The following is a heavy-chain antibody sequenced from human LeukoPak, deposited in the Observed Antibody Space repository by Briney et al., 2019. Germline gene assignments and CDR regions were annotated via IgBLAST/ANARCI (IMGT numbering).Heavy chain of an antibody. CDR2: INPSGGST. D-gene: IGHD2-2*01. CDR1: GYTFTSYY. CDR3: ARGGIVVVPAAGDAFDI. Sequence: ASVKVSCKASGYTFTSYYMHWVRQAPGQGLERMGIINPSGGSTNYAQKFQGRVTMTRDTSISTAYMELSRLRSDDTAVYYCARGGIVVVPAAGDAFDIWGQGTMVTVSS. V-gene: IGHV1-2*02. J-gene: IGHJ3*02.